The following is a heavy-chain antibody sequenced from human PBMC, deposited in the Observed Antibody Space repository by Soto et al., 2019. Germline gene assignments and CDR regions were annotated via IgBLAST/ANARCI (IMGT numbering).Heavy chain of an antibody. Sequence: GGSLRRSFTTSGFTFDNFAMGWVRQAPGWVRGLVSAISGGGGGTYYADSVKGRFIISRDNSKNTVYMQVNGLRPDGTAVDYCAQDVHYDCSAGTDPWGQGTLVTVSS. CDR1: GFTFDNFA. V-gene: IGHV3-23*01. CDR3: AQDVHYDCSAGTDP. J-gene: IGHJ5*01. CDR2: ISGGGGGT. D-gene: IGHD3-22*01.